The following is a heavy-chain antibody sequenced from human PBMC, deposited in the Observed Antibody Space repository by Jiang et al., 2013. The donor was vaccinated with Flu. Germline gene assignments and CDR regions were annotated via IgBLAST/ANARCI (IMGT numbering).Heavy chain of an antibody. J-gene: IGHJ6*02. D-gene: IGHD6-25*01. V-gene: IGHV3-43*01. CDR2: INWDGGST. CDR1: DYT. Sequence: DYTMHWVRQAPGKGLEWVSLINWDGGSTYYADSVKGRFTISRDNSKNSLYLQMNSLRTEDTALYYCAKDSSIAAEYGMDVWGQGTTVTVSS. CDR3: AKDSSIAAEYGMDV.